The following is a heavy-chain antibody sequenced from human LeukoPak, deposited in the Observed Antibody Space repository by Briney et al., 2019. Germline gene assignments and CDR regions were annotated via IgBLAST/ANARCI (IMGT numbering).Heavy chain of an antibody. Sequence: SETLSLTCAVYGGSFSDDFWSWIRQPPGKGLEWIGEINRSGSTNYNPSLKSRVTMSLDTSKNQFSLTLSSVIAADTAVYYCASVRGYNSNWGVARGFYYYYMDVWGTGTTVTVSS. J-gene: IGHJ6*03. D-gene: IGHD4-11*01. CDR3: ASVRGYNSNWGVARGFYYYYMDV. CDR2: INRSGST. V-gene: IGHV4-34*01. CDR1: GGSFSDDF.